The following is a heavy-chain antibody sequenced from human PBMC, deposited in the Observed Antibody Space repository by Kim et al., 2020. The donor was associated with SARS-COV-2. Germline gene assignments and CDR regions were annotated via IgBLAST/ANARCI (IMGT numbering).Heavy chain of an antibody. CDR2: IYYSGST. V-gene: IGHV4-39*01. D-gene: IGHD6-13*01. CDR1: GGSSISSSSFY. CDR3: ATFGYVAVAVDY. J-gene: IGHJ4*02. Sequence: SETLSLTCAVSGGSSISSSSFYWGWIRQPPGKGLEWIGNIYYSGSTYYNPSLKSRVTISVDTSKNQFSLKLSSVTAADTAVYYCATFGYVAVAVDYWGQGTLVNVSS.